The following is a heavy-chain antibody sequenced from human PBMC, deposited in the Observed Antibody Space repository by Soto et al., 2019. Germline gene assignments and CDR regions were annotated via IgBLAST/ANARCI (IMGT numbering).Heavy chain of an antibody. CDR1: GGTFSSYA. Sequence: QVQLVQSGAEVQKPGSSVKVSCKASGGTFSSYAISWVRQAPGQGLEWMGGIIPIVGSANYAQKFQGRVTITADESTSTAYMELSSLRSEDTAVYYWARSQGSSTSLEIYYYYYYGMDVWGQGTTVTVSS. D-gene: IGHD2-2*01. J-gene: IGHJ6*02. CDR2: IIPIVGSA. CDR3: ARSQGSSTSLEIYYYYYYGMDV. V-gene: IGHV1-69*01.